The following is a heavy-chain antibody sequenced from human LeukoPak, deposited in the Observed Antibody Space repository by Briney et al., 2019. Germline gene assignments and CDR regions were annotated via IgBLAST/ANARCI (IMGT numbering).Heavy chain of an antibody. CDR2: ISSSSYI. CDR1: GFTFSSYS. D-gene: IGHD3-3*01. CDR3: ARGDGFWSGSDFDY. J-gene: IGHJ4*02. V-gene: IGHV3-21*01. Sequence: PGGSLRLSCAASGFTFSSYSMNWVRQAPGKGLEWVSSISSSSYIYYADSVKGRFTISRDNAKNSLYLQMNSLRAEDTAVYYCARGDGFWSGSDFDYRGQGTLVTVSS.